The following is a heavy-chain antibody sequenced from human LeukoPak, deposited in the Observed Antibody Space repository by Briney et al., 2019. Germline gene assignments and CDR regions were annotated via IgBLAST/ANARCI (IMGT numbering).Heavy chain of an antibody. CDR3: AKEYYYDSSGRDAFDI. D-gene: IGHD3-22*01. Sequence: GGSLRLSCAASGFTFSSYSMNWVRQAPGKGLEWVSYISSSSSTIYYADSVKGRFTISRDNAKNSLYLQMNSLRAEDTAVYYCAKEYYYDSSGRDAFDIWGQGTMVTVSS. J-gene: IGHJ3*02. CDR1: GFTFSSYS. V-gene: IGHV3-48*01. CDR2: ISSSSSTI.